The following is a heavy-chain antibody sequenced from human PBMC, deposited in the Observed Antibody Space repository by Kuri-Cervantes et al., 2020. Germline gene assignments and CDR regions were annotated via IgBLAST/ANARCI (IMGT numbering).Heavy chain of an antibody. CDR3: AKGGGDSYDLDY. Sequence: GESLKISCAASGFTFSSYGMHWVRQAPGKGLEWVAVIRYDGSNKYYADSVKGRFTISRDNSKNTLYLQMNSLRVEDTAVYYCAKGGGDSYDLDYWGQGTLVTVSS. CDR2: IRYDGSNK. J-gene: IGHJ4*02. D-gene: IGHD5-18*01. V-gene: IGHV3-30*02. CDR1: GFTFSSYG.